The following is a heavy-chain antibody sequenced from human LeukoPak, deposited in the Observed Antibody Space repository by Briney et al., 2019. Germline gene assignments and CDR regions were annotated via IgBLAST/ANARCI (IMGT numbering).Heavy chain of an antibody. CDR2: INHSGST. Sequence: SETLSLTCAVYGGSFSGYYWSWIRQPPGKGLEWIGEINHSGSTNYNPSLKSRVTISVDTSKNQFSLKLSSVTAADTAVYYCARDPRLEPRDYWGQGTLVTVSS. CDR3: ARDPRLEPRDY. D-gene: IGHD3-3*01. V-gene: IGHV4-34*01. J-gene: IGHJ4*02. CDR1: GGSFSGYY.